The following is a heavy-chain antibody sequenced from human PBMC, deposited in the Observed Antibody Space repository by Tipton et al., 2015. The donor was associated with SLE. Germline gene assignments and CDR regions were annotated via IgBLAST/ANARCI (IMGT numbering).Heavy chain of an antibody. Sequence: LRLSCVVYGGSFSGYYWSWIRQPPGKGLEWIGEINHSGSTNYNPSLKSRVTISVDTSKNQFSLKLSSVTAADPAVYYCARGPPTYFYESSGIGVTSLYYWGLGTLVTVTS. CDR1: GGSFSGYY. CDR3: ARGPPTYFYESSGIGVTSLYY. J-gene: IGHJ4*02. D-gene: IGHD3-22*01. CDR2: INHSGST. V-gene: IGHV4-34*01.